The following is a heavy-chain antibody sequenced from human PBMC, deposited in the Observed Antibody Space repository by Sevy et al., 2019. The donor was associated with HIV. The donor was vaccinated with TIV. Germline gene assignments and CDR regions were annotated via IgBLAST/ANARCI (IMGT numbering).Heavy chain of an antibody. J-gene: IGHJ4*02. V-gene: IGHV4-34*01. CDR2: INHSGST. CDR1: GGSFSGYY. D-gene: IGHD3-10*01. Sequence: SETLSLTCAVYGGSFSGYYWSWIRQPPGKGLEWIGEINHSGSTNYNPSLKSRVTISADTSKNQFSLKLSSVTAADTAVYYCARVGVTMVRGVEDYWGQGTLVTVSS. CDR3: ARVGVTMVRGVEDY.